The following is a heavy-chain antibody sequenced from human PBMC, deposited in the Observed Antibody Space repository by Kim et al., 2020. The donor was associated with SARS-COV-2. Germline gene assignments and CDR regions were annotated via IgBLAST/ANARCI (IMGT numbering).Heavy chain of an antibody. V-gene: IGHV1-3*01. CDR3: ARSFSSSGGGEFDY. D-gene: IGHD6-19*01. Sequence: SQKFQGRVTLTRDTSASTDYMELSSLRSEDTAVYYCARSFSSSGGGEFDYWGQGTLVTVSS. J-gene: IGHJ4*02.